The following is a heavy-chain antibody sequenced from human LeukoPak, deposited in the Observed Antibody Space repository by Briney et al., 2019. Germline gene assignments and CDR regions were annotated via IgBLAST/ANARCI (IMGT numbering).Heavy chain of an antibody. J-gene: IGHJ5*02. CDR1: GFTFHNSN. V-gene: IGHV3-21*01. CDR3: AREPPRITGTTQRTFDP. CDR2: ISSSSYI. D-gene: IGHD1-20*01. Sequence: GVSLRLPCAASGFTFHNSNMNWVGQAPGKGLEWVSSISSSSYIYYADSVKGRFTISRDNAKSSLYLQMNSLRAEDTAVYYCAREPPRITGTTQRTFDPWGQGTLVTVSS.